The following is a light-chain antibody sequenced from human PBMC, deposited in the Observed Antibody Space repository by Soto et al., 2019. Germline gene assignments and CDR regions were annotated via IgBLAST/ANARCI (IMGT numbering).Light chain of an antibody. CDR3: QQSYNGPFT. V-gene: IGKV1-8*01. Sequence: AIRMTQSPSSLSASTGDRVAITCRASQGISSYLAWYQQKPGKAPKLLIYAASSLQSGVPSRFSGSGSGTDFTLTINSLQPEDFATYYCQQSYNGPFTFGPGTKVDIK. J-gene: IGKJ3*01. CDR1: QGISSY. CDR2: AAS.